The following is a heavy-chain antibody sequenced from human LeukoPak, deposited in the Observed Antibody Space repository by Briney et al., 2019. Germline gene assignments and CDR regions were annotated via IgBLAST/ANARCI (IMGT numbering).Heavy chain of an antibody. CDR2: ISNNGSST. CDR3: ARVWPSGEYDY. Sequence: GGSLRLSCAASGFIFINYAMHWVRQAPGKGLEYVSAISNNGSSTFYGNSVKGRFTSSTYNSKNTLYLQMGSLSAGDMSVYYCARVWPSGEYDYWGQGTLVTVSS. J-gene: IGHJ4*02. CDR1: GFIFINYA. V-gene: IGHV3-64*01. D-gene: IGHD3-10*01.